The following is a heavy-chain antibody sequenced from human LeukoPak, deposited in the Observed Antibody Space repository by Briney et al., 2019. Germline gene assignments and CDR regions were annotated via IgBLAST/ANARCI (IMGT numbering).Heavy chain of an antibody. Sequence: PSETLSLTCTVSGGSTSTYYWSWIRQPPGKGLEWIGFFYYSESTNYNPSLKSRVTISVDTSKNQFSLKLSSVTAADTAVYYCAGGLRFLEWSANWFDPWGQGTLVTVSS. J-gene: IGHJ5*02. V-gene: IGHV4-59*01. CDR3: AGGLRFLEWSANWFDP. CDR2: FYYSEST. CDR1: GGSTSTYY. D-gene: IGHD3-3*01.